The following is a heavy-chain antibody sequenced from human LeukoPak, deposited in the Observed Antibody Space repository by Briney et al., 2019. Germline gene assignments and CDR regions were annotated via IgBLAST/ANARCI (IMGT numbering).Heavy chain of an antibody. J-gene: IGHJ4*02. CDR1: GFPSSSYW. CDR2: IKQDGSKK. Sequence: PGGSLRLSCVASGFPSSSYWMTWVRQAPGKGLEWVANIKQDGSKKSYVDSVKGRFTISRDNAKNSLYLQMNSLRAEDTAIYYCTRVGYIDEGIDYWGRGTLVTVSS. CDR3: TRVGYIDEGIDY. D-gene: IGHD5-24*01. V-gene: IGHV3-7*04.